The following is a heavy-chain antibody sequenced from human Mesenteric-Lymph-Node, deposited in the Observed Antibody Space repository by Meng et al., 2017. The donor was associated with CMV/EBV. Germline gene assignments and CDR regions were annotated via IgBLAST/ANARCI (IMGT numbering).Heavy chain of an antibody. Sequence: GESLKISCAASGFTFSTYEMNWVRQAPGKGLEWVSTISGFSDGTYYGNSVKGRFTISRDNSRNTLHLEMNSLRGEDTAVYYCAKGWSNSPYDAFEIWGQGTMVTVSS. D-gene: IGHD1-26*01. J-gene: IGHJ3*02. CDR1: GFTFSTYE. V-gene: IGHV3-23*01. CDR2: ISGFSDGT. CDR3: AKGWSNSPYDAFEI.